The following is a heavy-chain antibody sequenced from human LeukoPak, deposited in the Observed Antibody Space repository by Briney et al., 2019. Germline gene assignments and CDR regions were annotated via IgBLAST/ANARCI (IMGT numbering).Heavy chain of an antibody. J-gene: IGHJ4*02. Sequence: ASVKVSCKASGYTFTSYGISWVRQAPGQGLEWMGWVSAYNGNTNYAQKLQGRVTMTTDTSTSTAYMELRSLRSDDTAVYYCASYSSSCYFDYWGQGTLVTVSS. D-gene: IGHD6-13*01. CDR1: GYTFTSYG. V-gene: IGHV1-18*01. CDR3: ASYSSSCYFDY. CDR2: VSAYNGNT.